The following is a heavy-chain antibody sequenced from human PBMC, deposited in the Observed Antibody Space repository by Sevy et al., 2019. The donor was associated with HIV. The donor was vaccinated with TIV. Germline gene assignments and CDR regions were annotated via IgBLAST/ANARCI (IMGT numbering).Heavy chain of an antibody. CDR2: IYSGGST. CDR1: GFTVSSNY. D-gene: IGHD3-10*01. CDR3: ARDRGGAGHYYGMDV. J-gene: IGHJ6*02. V-gene: IGHV3-53*01. Sequence: GGSLRLSCAASGFTVSSNYMSWVRQAPGKGLEWVSVIYSGGSTYYADSVKGRFTISRDNSKNTLYLQMNSLRAGDTAVYYCARDRGGAGHYYGMDVWGQGTTVTVSS.